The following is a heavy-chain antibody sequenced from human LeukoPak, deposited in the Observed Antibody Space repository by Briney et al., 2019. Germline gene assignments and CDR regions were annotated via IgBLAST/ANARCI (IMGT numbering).Heavy chain of an antibody. V-gene: IGHV3-23*01. CDR2: ISGSGGST. D-gene: IGHD3-10*01. CDR1: GFTFSSYA. CDR3: AKGAQFGSGTYRNDAFEI. Sequence: GSLRLSCAASGFTFSSYAMTWVRQAPGKGLEWVSAISGSGGSTYYADSVKGRFTISRDNSKDTLYVQMNSLGAEDTAVYYCAKGAQFGSGTYRNDAFEIWGQGTKVTVSS. J-gene: IGHJ3*02.